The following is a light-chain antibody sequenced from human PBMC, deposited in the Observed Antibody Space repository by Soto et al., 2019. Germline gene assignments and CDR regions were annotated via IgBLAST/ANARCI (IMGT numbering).Light chain of an antibody. Sequence: IFMTQSPATLFVSPGERATLSCRASQSVNSNLAWYQQKPGQAPRLIIFGASTRATGIPARFSGSVSGTEFTLTISSLQSEDFAVYYCQQYNNWPPLTFGGGTKVEIK. CDR3: QQYNNWPPLT. J-gene: IGKJ4*01. CDR2: GAS. CDR1: QSVNSN. V-gene: IGKV3-15*01.